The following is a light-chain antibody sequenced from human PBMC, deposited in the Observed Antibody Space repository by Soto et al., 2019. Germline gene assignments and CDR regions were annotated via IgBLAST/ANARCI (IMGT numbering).Light chain of an antibody. CDR3: QQVNVYPST. Sequence: HITQPPSTLSGAVGDRVTITCRARQPISSWVAWYQQKPGKAPNLLIYKASTLKSGVPSRFSGSLSGTELTITIRSLQPEDGATYDGQQVNVYPSTFGGGTKGDIK. V-gene: IGKV1-5*03. CDR2: KAS. J-gene: IGKJ4*01. CDR1: QPISSW.